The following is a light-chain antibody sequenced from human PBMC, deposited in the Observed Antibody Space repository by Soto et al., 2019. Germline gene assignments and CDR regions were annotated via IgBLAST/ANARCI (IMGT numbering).Light chain of an antibody. Sequence: QSVLTQPPSVSGAPGQRVTISCTGSSSNIGAGFDVHWYQQLPGTAPKLLIYLNSNRPSGVPDRFSGSKSGTSASLAITGLQAEDEADYYCQSYDTNLSGVVFGGGTKLTVL. J-gene: IGLJ2*01. CDR1: SSNIGAGFD. CDR3: QSYDTNLSGVV. CDR2: LNS. V-gene: IGLV1-40*01.